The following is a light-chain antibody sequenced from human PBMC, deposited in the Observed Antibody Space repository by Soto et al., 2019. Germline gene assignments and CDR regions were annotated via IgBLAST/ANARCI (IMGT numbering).Light chain of an antibody. J-gene: IGKJ2*01. CDR3: QQRSNWPLYT. CDR1: QSVSSY. CDR2: DAS. Sequence: EIVLTQSPATLSLSPGERATLSCRASQSVSSYLAWYQQKPGQAPRLLIYDASTRATGIPARFSGSGSGTDFTLPISSLEPEDFAVYYCQQRSNWPLYTFGQGTKLEIK. V-gene: IGKV3-11*01.